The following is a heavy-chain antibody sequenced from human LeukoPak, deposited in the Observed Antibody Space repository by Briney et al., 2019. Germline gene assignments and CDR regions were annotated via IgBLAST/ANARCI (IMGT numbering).Heavy chain of an antibody. CDR2: INHSGST. D-gene: IGHD3-10*01. CDR3: ARGSIRGAFDI. CDR1: GGSFSGYY. V-gene: IGHV4-34*01. Sequence: SETLSLTCAVYGGSFSGYYWSWIRQPPGKGLEWIGEINHSGSTNYNPSLKSRVTISVDTSKNQFSLKLSSVTAADTAVYYCARGSIRGAFDIWGQGTMVTVSS. J-gene: IGHJ3*02.